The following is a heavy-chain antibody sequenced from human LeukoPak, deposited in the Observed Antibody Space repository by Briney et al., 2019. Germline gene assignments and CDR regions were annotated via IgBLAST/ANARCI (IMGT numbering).Heavy chain of an antibody. CDR2: INHSGST. Sequence: PSETLSLTCAVYGGSFSGYYWSWIRQPPGKGLEWIGEINHSGSTNYNPSLKSRVTISVDTSKNQFSLKLSSVTAADTAVYYCARQATIRVFDYWGQGTLVTVSS. V-gene: IGHV4-34*01. CDR3: ARQATIRVFDY. CDR1: GGSFSGYY. D-gene: IGHD4-17*01. J-gene: IGHJ4*02.